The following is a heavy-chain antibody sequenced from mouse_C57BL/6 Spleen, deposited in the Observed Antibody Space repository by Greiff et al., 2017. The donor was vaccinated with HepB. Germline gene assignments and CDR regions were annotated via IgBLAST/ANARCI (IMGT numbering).Heavy chain of an antibody. CDR1: GFSLTSYG. Sequence: VKLVESGPGLVQPSQSLSITCTVSGFSLTSYGVHWVRQSPGKGLEWLGVIWSGGSTDYNAAFISRLSISKDNSKSQVFFKMNSLQADDTAIYYCARWDWYFDVWGTGTTVTVSS. CDR3: ARWDWYFDV. CDR2: IWSGGST. J-gene: IGHJ1*03. V-gene: IGHV2-2*01.